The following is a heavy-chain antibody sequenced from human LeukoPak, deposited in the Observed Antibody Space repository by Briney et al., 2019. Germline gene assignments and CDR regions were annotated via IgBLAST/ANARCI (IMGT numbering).Heavy chain of an antibody. Sequence: GGSLRLSCAASGFTVSTHYMSWVRQAPGKGLEWVSVIYAGGSTYYADSVKGRFTISRDSSKNTLYLQMNSLRAEDTAVYYCARVRNPEYWGQGTLVTVSS. J-gene: IGHJ4*02. CDR1: GFTVSTHY. CDR3: ARVRNPEY. D-gene: IGHD1-14*01. CDR2: IYAGGST. V-gene: IGHV3-66*01.